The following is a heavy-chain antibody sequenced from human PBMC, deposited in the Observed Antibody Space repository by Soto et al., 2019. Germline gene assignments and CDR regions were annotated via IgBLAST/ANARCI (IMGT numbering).Heavy chain of an antibody. CDR3: VSWVSAHFDY. Sequence: VGYLRLSCAASGFTFSSYAMSWVRQAPGKGLEWVSAISGSGGSTYYADSVKGRFTISKDASRNTVHLHMNSLRADDTATYFCVSWVSAHFDYWGHGTPVTVSS. V-gene: IGHV3-23*01. D-gene: IGHD2-8*01. CDR2: ISGSGGST. CDR1: GFTFSSYA. J-gene: IGHJ4*01.